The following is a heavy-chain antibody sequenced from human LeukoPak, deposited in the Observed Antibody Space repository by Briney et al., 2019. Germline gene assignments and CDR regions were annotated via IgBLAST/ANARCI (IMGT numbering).Heavy chain of an antibody. CDR2: ISYDGSNK. D-gene: IGHD2-8*02. J-gene: IGHJ4*02. Sequence: GRSLRLSCAASGFTFSSYAMHWVRQAPGKGLEWVAVISYDGSNKYYADSVKGRFTISRDYFKNTLYLQMNSLRAEDTAVYYCAREEGLVLDYWGQGTLVTVSS. CDR3: AREEGLVLDY. CDR1: GFTFSSYA. V-gene: IGHV3-30-3*01.